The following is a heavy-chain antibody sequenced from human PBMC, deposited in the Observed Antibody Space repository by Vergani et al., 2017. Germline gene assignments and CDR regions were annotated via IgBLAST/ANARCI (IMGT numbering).Heavy chain of an antibody. CDR3: ARGRIAAAGDYFDY. Sequence: EVQLVESGGGLVQPGGSLRLSCAASGFTFSSYDMHWVRQATGKGLEWVSAIGTAGDTYYPGSVKGRFTISRENAKNSLYLQMNSLRAGDTAVYYCARGRIAAAGDYFDYWGREPWSPSPQ. J-gene: IGHJ4*02. V-gene: IGHV3-13*04. CDR2: IGTAGDT. CDR1: GFTFSSYD. D-gene: IGHD6-13*01.